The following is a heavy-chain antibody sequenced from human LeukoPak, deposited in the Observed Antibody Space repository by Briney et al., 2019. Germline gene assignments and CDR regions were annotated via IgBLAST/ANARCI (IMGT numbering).Heavy chain of an antibody. Sequence: SETLSLTCTVSGSSIGSGSYWAWIRQLPGKRLEWIGNIYHSGTAYYNPSLKSRVTISVDKSKNQFSLQLTSVTAADTAVYFCARDYADHGTSIDYWGQGTLATVSS. CDR2: IYHSGTA. CDR3: ARDYADHGTSIDY. CDR1: GSSIGSGSY. D-gene: IGHD1-1*01. V-gene: IGHV4-38-2*02. J-gene: IGHJ4*02.